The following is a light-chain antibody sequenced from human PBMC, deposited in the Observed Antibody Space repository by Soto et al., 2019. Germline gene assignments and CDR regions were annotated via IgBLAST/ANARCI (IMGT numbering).Light chain of an antibody. CDR1: SSDIGGYNY. Sequence: QSALTQPASVSGSPGQSITISCTGTSSDIGGYNYVSWYQQHPGKAPKLMIHEVSNRPSGVSNRFSGSKSGNTASLTISGLQAEDEADYYCSSYTSSNSFFVFGTGTKLTVL. CDR2: EVS. CDR3: SSYTSSNSFFV. V-gene: IGLV2-14*01. J-gene: IGLJ1*01.